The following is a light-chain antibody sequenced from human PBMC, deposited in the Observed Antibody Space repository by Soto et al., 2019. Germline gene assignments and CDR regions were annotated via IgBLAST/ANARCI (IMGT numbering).Light chain of an antibody. CDR2: ATS. J-gene: IGKJ2*01. Sequence: IQMTQSPSSLSASVGDTVTITCRASQTISFYLNWYQQKPGRTLNLLIYATSSLQSGVPSRFDGSGSGTEFTLTISSLQPDDFATYYCRQSFSTPHTFGQGTKLELK. V-gene: IGKV1-39*01. CDR1: QTISFY. CDR3: RQSFSTPHT.